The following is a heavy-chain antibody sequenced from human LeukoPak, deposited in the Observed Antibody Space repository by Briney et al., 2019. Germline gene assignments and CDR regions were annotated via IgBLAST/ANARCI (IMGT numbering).Heavy chain of an antibody. Sequence: PGGSLRPSCVASGFTFKTFAMTWVRQAPGKGLEWVSTISNDKHYADSVRGRFTISRDDSRKTVFLQMNSLTPEDAAIYYCTKDSQGFYGGPWYGTYGMDVWGQGTTVTVSS. CDR2: ISNDK. CDR1: GFTFKTFA. CDR3: TKDSQGFYGGPWYGTYGMDV. V-gene: IGHV3-23*05. D-gene: IGHD3-16*01. J-gene: IGHJ6*02.